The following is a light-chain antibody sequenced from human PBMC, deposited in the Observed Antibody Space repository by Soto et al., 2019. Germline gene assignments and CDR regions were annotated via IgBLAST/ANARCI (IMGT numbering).Light chain of an antibody. J-gene: IGKJ1*01. CDR1: QNIRSR. CDR2: DAS. V-gene: IGKV1-5*01. Sequence: DFQMTQSPSTLSASVGDRVTITCRASQNIRSRLAWFQQKPGKAPKLLIYDASSLESGVPQRFSGSGSGTEFTLPISSLQIDDFSTYYCQPYHSYWTFGQGTKVA. CDR3: QPYHSYWT.